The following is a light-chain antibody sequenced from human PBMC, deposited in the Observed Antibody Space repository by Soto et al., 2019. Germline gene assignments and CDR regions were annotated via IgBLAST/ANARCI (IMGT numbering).Light chain of an antibody. Sequence: EIVLTQSPATLSLSPGERATLSCRASQSVSSYLAWYQQKPGQAPRLLIYDASNRATGIPARFSGSGSGTDFTLTISSLDPEDFAVYYCQQRSNWPQITFGQGTRLEI. CDR2: DAS. CDR3: QQRSNWPQIT. CDR1: QSVSSY. J-gene: IGKJ5*01. V-gene: IGKV3-11*01.